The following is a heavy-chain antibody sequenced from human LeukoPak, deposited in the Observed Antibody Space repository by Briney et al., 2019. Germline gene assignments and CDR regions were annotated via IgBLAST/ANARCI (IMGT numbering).Heavy chain of an antibody. CDR2: ISPNNGDT. D-gene: IGHD3-10*01. V-gene: IGHV1-2*02. CDR3: VRSPIGASAY. CDR1: GYTFTDSY. Sequence: GASVKVSCKPSGYTFTDSYIHWVRQAPGVGLQWMGWISPNNGDTNYAEDFQDRVTMTRDTSISTAYMELTGLTPDDTAVYYCVRSPIGASAYWGRGTRVTVSS. J-gene: IGHJ4*02.